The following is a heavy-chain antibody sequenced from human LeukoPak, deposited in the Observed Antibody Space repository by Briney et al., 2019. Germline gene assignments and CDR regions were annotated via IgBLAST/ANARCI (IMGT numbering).Heavy chain of an antibody. CDR2: INPNSGGT. D-gene: IGHD4-11*01. CDR3: ARMRDDTVTYGETFYY. CDR1: GYTFTGYY. J-gene: IGHJ4*02. V-gene: IGHV1-2*02. Sequence: GASVKVSSKASGYTFTGYYMHWVRQAPGQGLEWMGWINPNSGGTNYAQKFQGRVTMTRDTSISTAYMELSRLRSDDTAVYYCARMRDDTVTYGETFYYWGQGTLVTVSS.